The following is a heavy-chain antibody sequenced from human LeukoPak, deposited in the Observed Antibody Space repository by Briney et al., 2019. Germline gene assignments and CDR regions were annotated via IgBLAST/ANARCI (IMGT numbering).Heavy chain of an antibody. D-gene: IGHD6-6*01. V-gene: IGHV4-34*01. Sequence: SETLSLTCAVYGGSFSGYYWSWIRQPPGKGVEGIGEINHSGSTNYNPYIKSRVTISVDTSKNQFSLKLSSVNAADTAVYYCARGSSEFDYWGQGTLVTVSS. CDR2: INHSGST. J-gene: IGHJ4*02. CDR1: GGSFSGYY. CDR3: ARGSSEFDY.